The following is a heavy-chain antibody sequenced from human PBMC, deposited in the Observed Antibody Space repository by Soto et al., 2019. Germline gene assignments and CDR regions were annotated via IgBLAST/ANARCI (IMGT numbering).Heavy chain of an antibody. V-gene: IGHV3-48*01. CDR3: AREYDILNWFDP. Sequence: GGSLRLCCAACGFTFSSYSMNWVRQAPGKGLEWVSYISSSSSTIYYADSVKGRFTISRDNAKNSLYLQMNSLRAEDTAVYYCAREYDILNWFDPWGQGTPVTVSS. J-gene: IGHJ5*02. CDR2: ISSSSSTI. D-gene: IGHD3-9*01. CDR1: GFTFSSYS.